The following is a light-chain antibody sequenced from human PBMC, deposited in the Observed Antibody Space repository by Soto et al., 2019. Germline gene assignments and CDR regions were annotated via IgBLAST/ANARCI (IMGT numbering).Light chain of an antibody. V-gene: IGLV2-23*01. Sequence: QSVLTQPASVSGSPEQSITISCTGTSSDVGSYNLVSWYQQHPGKAPKVMIYEATKRPSGVSNRFSGSKSGNTASLTISGLQAEDEADYYCCAYAGSGIVVFGGGTQLTVL. CDR2: EAT. J-gene: IGLJ2*01. CDR3: CAYAGSGIVV. CDR1: SSDVGSYNL.